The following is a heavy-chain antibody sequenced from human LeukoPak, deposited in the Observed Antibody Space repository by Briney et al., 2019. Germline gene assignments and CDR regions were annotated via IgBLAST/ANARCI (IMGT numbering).Heavy chain of an antibody. CDR3: ARLAFCTNAVCFSNYYYSMDA. CDR1: GYSFTSYW. Sequence: GESLKISCKGSGYSFTSYWIGWVRQMPGKGLEWMGIIYPDDSDTKHSPSFQGQVTISADKSISTAYLQWSSLKASDTAMYYCARLAFCTNAVCFSNYYYSMDAWGRGTTVTVSS. V-gene: IGHV5-51*01. D-gene: IGHD2-8*01. J-gene: IGHJ6*03. CDR2: IYPDDSDT.